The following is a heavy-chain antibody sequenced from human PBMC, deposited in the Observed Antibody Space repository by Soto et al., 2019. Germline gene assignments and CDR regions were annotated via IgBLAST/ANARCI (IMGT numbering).Heavy chain of an antibody. CDR2: ICGSGGST. CDR1: GFTFSSYD. Sequence: PGVSLRLSCAASGFTFSSYDISWVRQAPGKGREWVSGICGSGGSTYYADSVKGRFTISRDHSKNTLYLQMSSLRAEDTAVYYCAKVPRGYSDGMFDYWGQGTLVTVSS. J-gene: IGHJ4*02. CDR3: AKVPRGYSDGMFDY. D-gene: IGHD5-18*01. V-gene: IGHV3-23*01.